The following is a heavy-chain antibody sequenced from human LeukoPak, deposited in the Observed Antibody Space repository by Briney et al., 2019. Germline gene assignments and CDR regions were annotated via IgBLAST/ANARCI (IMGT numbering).Heavy chain of an antibody. Sequence: GGSLRLSCAASGFTFTTYWMTWVRQAPGKGREWVANIKQDGREEYYVDSVKGRFTISRDNAKNSLYLQMNSLRAEDTALYYCAKPTVTTGIDAFDIWGQGTIVTVSS. CDR3: AKPTVTTGIDAFDI. V-gene: IGHV3-7*01. CDR1: GFTFTTYW. CDR2: IKQDGREE. J-gene: IGHJ3*02. D-gene: IGHD4-17*01.